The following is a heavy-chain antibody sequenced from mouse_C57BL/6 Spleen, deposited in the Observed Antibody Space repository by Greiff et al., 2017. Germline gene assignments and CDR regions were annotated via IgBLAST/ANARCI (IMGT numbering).Heavy chain of an antibody. V-gene: IGHV5-9-1*02. J-gene: IGHJ2*01. CDR3: TRDGSSYSFDY. CDR1: GFTFSSYA. Sequence: EVKVVESGEGLVKPGGSLKLSCAASGFTFSSYAMSWVRQTPEKRLEWVAYISSGGDYIYYADTVKDRFTISRDNARNTLYLQMSSLKSEDTAMYYCTRDGSSYSFDYWGQGTTLTVSS. CDR2: ISSGGDYI. D-gene: IGHD1-1*01.